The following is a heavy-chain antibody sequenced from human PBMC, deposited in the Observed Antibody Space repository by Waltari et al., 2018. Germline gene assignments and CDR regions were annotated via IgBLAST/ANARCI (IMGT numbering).Heavy chain of an antibody. J-gene: IGHJ4*02. D-gene: IGHD3-10*01. V-gene: IGHV1-18*01. CDR1: GYTFTSYG. CDR3: ARDPFAPFY. CDR2: INPYNGNA. Sequence: QVQLVQSGAEVKKPGASVKVSCKASGYTFTSYGISWVRQAPGQGLEWMGWINPYNGNAKSVGRRQGRVTLTTDTSTNTAYMELRRLRSDDTAMYYCARDPFAPFYWGQGTLVTVSS.